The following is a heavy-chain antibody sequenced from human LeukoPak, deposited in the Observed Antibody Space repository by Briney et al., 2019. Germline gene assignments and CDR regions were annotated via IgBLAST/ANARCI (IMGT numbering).Heavy chain of an antibody. V-gene: IGHV4-34*01. CDR2: INHSGST. J-gene: IGHJ5*02. CDR3: ARASQVYSSSWQSNWFDP. Sequence: GSLRLSCAASGFTFSNYNMNWVRQAPGKGLEWIGEINHSGSTNYNPSLKSRVTISVDTSKNQFSLKLSSVTAADTAVYYCARASQVYSSSWQSNWFDPWGQGTLVTVSS. CDR1: GFTFSNYN. D-gene: IGHD6-13*01.